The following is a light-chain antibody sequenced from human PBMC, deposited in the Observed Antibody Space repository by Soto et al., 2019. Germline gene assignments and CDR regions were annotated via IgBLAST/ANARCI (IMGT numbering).Light chain of an antibody. CDR1: SGHSSYA. V-gene: IGLV4-69*01. J-gene: IGLJ2*01. CDR3: QTWGTGPV. CDR2: LNSDGSH. Sequence: QLVLTQSPSASASLGASVKLTCTLSSGHSSYAIAWHQQQPEKGPRYLMKLNSDGSHSKGDGIPDRFSGSSSGAERYLTISSLQSADEADYYCQTWGTGPVFGGGTKLTVL.